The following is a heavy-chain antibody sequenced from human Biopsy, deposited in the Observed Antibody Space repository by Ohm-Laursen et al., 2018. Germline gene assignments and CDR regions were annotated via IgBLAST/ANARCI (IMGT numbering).Heavy chain of an antibody. CDR1: GFTFSSYW. Sequence: SLRLSCAASGFTFSSYWMSWVRQAPGKGLEWVANIKKDVSETYFVDSVKGRFTISRDSAKSSLYLQMNSLSAEDTAVYYCARSMTTMVRRRSYYFDYWGQGTLVTVSS. J-gene: IGHJ4*02. CDR3: ARSMTTMVRRRSYYFDY. V-gene: IGHV3-7*01. CDR2: IKKDVSET. D-gene: IGHD3-10*01.